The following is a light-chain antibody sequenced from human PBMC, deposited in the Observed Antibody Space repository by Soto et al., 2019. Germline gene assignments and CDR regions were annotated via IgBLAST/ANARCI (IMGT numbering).Light chain of an antibody. CDR3: SSYTSSNTHV. V-gene: IGLV2-14*01. J-gene: IGLJ1*01. Sequence: QSVLTQPASVSGSPGQSITISCTGTSSDVGNDNFVSWYPHHPGKGPKLIMYEVSHRPSRVSHRFSGSKSGNTASLTISGLQSEAEADYYCSSYTSSNTHVFGTGTKVTGL. CDR2: EVS. CDR1: SSDVGNDNF.